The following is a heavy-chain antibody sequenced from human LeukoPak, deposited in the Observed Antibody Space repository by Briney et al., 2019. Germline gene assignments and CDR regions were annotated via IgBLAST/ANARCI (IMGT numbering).Heavy chain of an antibody. D-gene: IGHD1-26*01. Sequence: PSETLSLICTVPGGSINSKSYYWGWIRQPPGKRLEWIGSIFYSGSTYYNPSLKSRVTILIDTSKNQFSLRLNSLTAADTAVYYCARCRSNPTDLFDNWGLGTLVTVSS. CDR1: GGSINSKSYY. J-gene: IGHJ4*02. CDR3: ARCRSNPTDLFDN. CDR2: IFYSGST. V-gene: IGHV4-39*07.